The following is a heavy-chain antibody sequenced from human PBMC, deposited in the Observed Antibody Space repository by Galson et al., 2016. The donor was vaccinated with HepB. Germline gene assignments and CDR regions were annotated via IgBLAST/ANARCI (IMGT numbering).Heavy chain of an antibody. CDR2: ISGSGGST. J-gene: IGHJ4*02. CDR1: GFTFSSNA. Sequence: SLRLSCAASGFTFSSNAMTWVRQAPGKGLEWVSGISGSGGSTYYAESVKGRFTISRGNSKNTLYLQMNSLRAEDTAVYYCARGRWQLDWGQGTLVTVSS. D-gene: IGHD6-13*01. CDR3: ARGRWQLD. V-gene: IGHV3-23*01.